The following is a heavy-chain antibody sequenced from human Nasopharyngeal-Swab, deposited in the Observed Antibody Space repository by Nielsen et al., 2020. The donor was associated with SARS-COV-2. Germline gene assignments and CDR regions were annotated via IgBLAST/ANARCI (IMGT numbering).Heavy chain of an antibody. J-gene: IGHJ4*02. CDR3: ARGRGYSSSWSLDS. CDR2: IRWNSERI. D-gene: IGHD6-13*01. V-gene: IGHV3-9*01. CDR1: GFKFDDYA. Sequence: GGSLRLSCAASGFKFDDYAMHWVRQAPGRGLEWVSSIRWNSERIGYADSVKGRFTISRDNAKNSLYLQMHNLRPEDTALYYCARGRGYSSSWSLDSWGRGTLVTVSS.